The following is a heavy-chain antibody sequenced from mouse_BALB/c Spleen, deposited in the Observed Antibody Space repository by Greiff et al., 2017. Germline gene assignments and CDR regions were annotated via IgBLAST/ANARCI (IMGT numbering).Heavy chain of an antibody. CDR2: INPSTGYT. J-gene: IGHJ2*01. D-gene: IGHD1-1*01. CDR1: GYTFTSYW. Sequence: VQLQQSGAELAKPGASVKMSCKASGYTFTSYWMHWVKQRPGQGLEWIGYINPSTGYTEYNQKFKDKATLTADKSSSTAYMQLSSLTSEDSAVYYCARCYYGSSYEDWGQGTTLTVSS. CDR3: ARCYYGSSYED. V-gene: IGHV1-7*01.